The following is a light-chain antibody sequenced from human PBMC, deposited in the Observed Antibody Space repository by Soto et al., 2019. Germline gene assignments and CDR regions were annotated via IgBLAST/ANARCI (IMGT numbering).Light chain of an antibody. V-gene: IGLV7-46*01. CDR3: LLTYSDAVV. CDR1: TGTVTSGHF. Sequence: QAVVTQEPSLTVSPGGTVTLTCGSSTGTVTSGHFPYWFQQKPGQAPRALIYDVTKKHSWTPARFSGSLLGDKAALTLSGVQPEDEADYYCLLTYSDAVVFGGGTKLTVL. CDR2: DVT. J-gene: IGLJ2*01.